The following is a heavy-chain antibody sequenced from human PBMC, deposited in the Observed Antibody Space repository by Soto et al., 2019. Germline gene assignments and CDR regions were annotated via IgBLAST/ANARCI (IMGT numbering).Heavy chain of an antibody. V-gene: IGHV4-34*01. D-gene: IGHD2-15*01. CDR1: GGSFSGYS. CDR3: ARHTPAISISDH. Sequence: SETLSLTCAVYGGSFSGYSWTWIRQPPGTGLEWIGEINHSGSTNYNPSLKSRVTISVDTSKNQFSLKLTSVTAADTAVYHCARHTPAISISDHWGQGTLVTVSS. J-gene: IGHJ4*02. CDR2: INHSGST.